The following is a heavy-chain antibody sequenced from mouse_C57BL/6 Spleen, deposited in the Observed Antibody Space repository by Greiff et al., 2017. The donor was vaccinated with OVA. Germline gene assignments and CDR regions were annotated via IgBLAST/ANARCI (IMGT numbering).Heavy chain of an antibody. D-gene: IGHD2-2*01. CDR1: GYAFSSYW. J-gene: IGHJ4*01. V-gene: IGHV1-80*01. Sequence: VQRVESGAELVKPGASVKISCKASGYAFSSYWMNWVKQRPGKGLEWIGQIYPGDGDTNYNGKFKGKATLTADKSSSTAYMQLSSLTSEDSAVYFCARTAVTQAMDYWGQGTSVTVSS. CDR2: IYPGDGDT. CDR3: ARTAVTQAMDY.